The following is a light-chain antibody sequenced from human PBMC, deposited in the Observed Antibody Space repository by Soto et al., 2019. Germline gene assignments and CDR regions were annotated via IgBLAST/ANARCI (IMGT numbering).Light chain of an antibody. Sequence: EIVMTQSPATLYVSQVEGSTLSCRASQSVSTNQLAWYQQKPGQAPRLLIYGASSRATGIADRFSGSGSGTDFTLTISRLEPEDFAVYYCQYYYESSPFGRGTKVDIK. CDR2: GAS. J-gene: IGKJ4*01. V-gene: IGKV3-20*01. CDR3: QYYYESSP. CDR1: QSVSTNQ.